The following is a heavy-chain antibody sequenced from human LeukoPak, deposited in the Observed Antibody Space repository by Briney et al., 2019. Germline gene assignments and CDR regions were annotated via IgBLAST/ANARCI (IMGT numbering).Heavy chain of an antibody. CDR2: ISTSSIYI. V-gene: IGHV3-21*01. J-gene: IGHJ3*02. CDR1: GFAFSSYS. CDR3: ARDFLTGPNTGGAFDI. D-gene: IGHD3-10*01. Sequence: GGSLRLSCAASGFAFSSYSMNWVRQAPGRGLEWVSSISTSSIYIYYVDSLKGRFTISRDNAKNSLYLQMTSLRAEDTAVYFCARDFLTGPNTGGAFDIWGQGTVVTVSS.